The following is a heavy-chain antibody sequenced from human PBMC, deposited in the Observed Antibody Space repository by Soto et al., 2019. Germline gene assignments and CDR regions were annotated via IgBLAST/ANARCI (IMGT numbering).Heavy chain of an antibody. V-gene: IGHV4-34*01. CDR3: ARSERSAGTDWWFYP. CDR2: INHSGST. J-gene: IGHJ5*02. Sequence: SETLSLTCAVYGGSFSGYYWTWIRQPPGTGLEWIGEINHSGSTNYNPSLKSRVTISVDTSKNQFSLKLSSVTAADTAVYYCARSERSAGTDWWFYPCGQGTLVIVSS. D-gene: IGHD6-13*01. CDR1: GGSFSGYY.